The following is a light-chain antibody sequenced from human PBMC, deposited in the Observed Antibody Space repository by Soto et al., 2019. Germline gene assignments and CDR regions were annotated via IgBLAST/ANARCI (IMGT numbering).Light chain of an antibody. J-gene: IGKJ4*01. CDR2: WAS. Sequence: DIVMTQSPDSLAVSLGERATINCKSSQSVLYSSNNKNYVAWYQQRPGQPPKLLIYWASIRESGVPDRFSGSGSGTDFARTISSLQAEDVAVYFCQQYYSPPLPFGGGTKVEIK. V-gene: IGKV4-1*01. CDR3: QQYYSPPLP. CDR1: QSVLYSSNNKNY.